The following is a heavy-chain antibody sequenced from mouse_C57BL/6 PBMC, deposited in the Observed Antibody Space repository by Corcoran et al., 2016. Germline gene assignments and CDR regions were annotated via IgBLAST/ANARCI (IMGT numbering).Heavy chain of an antibody. Sequence: EVQLQQSGPELVKPGASVKISCKASGYTFTDYYMNWVKQSHGKSLEWIGDINPNNGGTSYNQKFKGKATLTVDKSSSTAYMELRSLTSEDSAVYYCARGALRDPFDYWGQGTTLTVSS. J-gene: IGHJ2*01. V-gene: IGHV1-26*01. D-gene: IGHD1-1*01. CDR3: ARGALRDPFDY. CDR2: INPNNGGT. CDR1: GYTFTDYY.